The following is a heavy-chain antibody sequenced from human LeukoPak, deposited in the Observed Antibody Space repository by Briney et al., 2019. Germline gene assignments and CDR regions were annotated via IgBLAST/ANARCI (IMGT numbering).Heavy chain of an antibody. J-gene: IGHJ5*02. Sequence: ASVKVSCKASVYTFTSYYMHWVRQAPGQGLEWMGIINPSGGSTSYAQKFQGRVTMTRDTSTSTVYMELSSLRSEDTAVYYCARDRNYYDSSGSPNNWFDPWGQGTLVTVSS. CDR3: ARDRNYYDSSGSPNNWFDP. CDR1: VYTFTSYY. CDR2: INPSGGST. V-gene: IGHV1-46*01. D-gene: IGHD3-22*01.